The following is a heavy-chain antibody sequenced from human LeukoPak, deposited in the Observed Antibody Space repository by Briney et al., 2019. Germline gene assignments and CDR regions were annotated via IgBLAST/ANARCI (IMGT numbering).Heavy chain of an antibody. CDR3: ARDSPIPNPDCTGGTCLPMGGPFDI. V-gene: IGHV1-69*06. D-gene: IGHD2-15*01. J-gene: IGHJ3*02. Sequence: SVKVSCRASGGIFTTYAINWVRQAPGQGLEWMGRTIPTFGSTNYAQKFQRRATITADKSTSTAYMELSSLRSEDTAMYYCARDSPIPNPDCTGGTCLPMGGPFDIWGQGTMVTVSS. CDR1: GGIFTTYA. CDR2: TIPTFGST.